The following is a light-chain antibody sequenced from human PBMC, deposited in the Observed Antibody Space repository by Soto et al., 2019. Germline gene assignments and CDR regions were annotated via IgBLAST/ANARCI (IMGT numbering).Light chain of an antibody. CDR2: NDK. V-gene: IGLV3-21*02. Sequence: SYALTQLLSMSVAPGQTARITCGGDNIGTESVHWYQQKQGQAPVMVGYNDKDRPSGIPKRFSGSNSGNTATLTISRVEAGDEADYYCQVWNSSSDHYVFGSGTKVTVL. CDR3: QVWNSSSDHYV. J-gene: IGLJ1*01. CDR1: NIGTES.